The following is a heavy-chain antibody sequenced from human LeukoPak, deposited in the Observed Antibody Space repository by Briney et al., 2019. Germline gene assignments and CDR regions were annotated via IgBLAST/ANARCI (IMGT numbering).Heavy chain of an antibody. V-gene: IGHV3-74*01. CDR1: GFTFGNSW. Sequence: GGSLRLSCAASGFTFGNSWVHWVRQAPGKGLVWVSLINADGSTTTYADSVKGRFTISRDNAKNTLSLQMNSLTIEDTAVYYCVVVVEPADSDGFDVWGQGTMITVSS. D-gene: IGHD2-2*01. CDR2: INADGSTT. J-gene: IGHJ3*01. CDR3: VVVVEPADSDGFDV.